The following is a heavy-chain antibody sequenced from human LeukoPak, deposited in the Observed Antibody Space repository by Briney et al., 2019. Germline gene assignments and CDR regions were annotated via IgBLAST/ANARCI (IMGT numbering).Heavy chain of an antibody. V-gene: IGHV3-21*01. CDR3: ARDQAYYYDSSGYDNFDY. D-gene: IGHD3-22*01. J-gene: IGHJ4*02. Sequence: GGSLRLSCAASGFTFSSYIMNWVRQAPGKGLEWVSSISSSSSYIYYADSVKGRFTISRDNAKNSLYLQMNSLRAEDTAVYYCARDQAYYYDSSGYDNFDYWGQGTLVTVSS. CDR2: ISSSSSYI. CDR1: GFTFSSYI.